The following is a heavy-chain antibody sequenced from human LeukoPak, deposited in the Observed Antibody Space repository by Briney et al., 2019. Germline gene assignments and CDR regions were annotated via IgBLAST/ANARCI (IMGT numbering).Heavy chain of an antibody. CDR2: IYYSGST. D-gene: IGHD2-2*02. J-gene: IGHJ3*02. CDR1: GGPISAYY. Sequence: SETLSLTCTVSGGPISAYYWSWIRQPPGKGLEWIGHIYYSGSTNYNPSLKSRVTMSVDTSKNQFSLKLSSVTAADTAVYYCARYQLLYEGDAFDIWGQGTMVTVSS. V-gene: IGHV4-59*12. CDR3: ARYQLLYEGDAFDI.